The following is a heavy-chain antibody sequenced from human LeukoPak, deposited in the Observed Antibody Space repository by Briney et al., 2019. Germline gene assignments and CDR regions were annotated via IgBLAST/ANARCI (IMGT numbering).Heavy chain of an antibody. CDR3: ARGLGRELDGAFDI. V-gene: IGHV3-53*01. CDR2: IYSGGRT. D-gene: IGHD3-10*01. J-gene: IGHJ3*02. Sequence: GGSLRLSCAASGFIVSSTYMSCVRQAPGKGLEWGSVIYSGGRTYYADPVKGRFTISRDNSRNTLYLQMNSLRAEDTAVYYCARGLGRELDGAFDIWGQGTMVTVSS. CDR1: GFIVSSTY.